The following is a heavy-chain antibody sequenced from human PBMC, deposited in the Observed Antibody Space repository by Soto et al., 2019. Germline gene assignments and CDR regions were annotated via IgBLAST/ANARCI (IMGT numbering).Heavy chain of an antibody. CDR3: ATAVAGTILGHASGY. J-gene: IGHJ4*02. D-gene: IGHD6-19*01. CDR2: MSPISGNT. Sequence: ASVKVSCKASGYTFTDYAIHWVRQAPGQGLEWMGWMSPISGNTGYAQKFQGRVTMTRNTSISTAYMELSSLRSEDTAVYYCATAVAGTILGHASGYWGQGTLVTVSS. V-gene: IGHV1-8*02. CDR1: GYTFTDYA.